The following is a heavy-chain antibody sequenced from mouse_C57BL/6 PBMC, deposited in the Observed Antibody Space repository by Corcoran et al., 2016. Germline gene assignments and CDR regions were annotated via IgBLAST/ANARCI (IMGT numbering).Heavy chain of an antibody. Sequence: DVQLQESGPGLVKPSQSLSLTCSVTGYSITSGYYWNWIRQFPGNKLEWMGYISYDGSNNYNPSLKNRISITRDTSKNQFFLKLNSVTTEDTATYYCASDPPTLSAMDYWGQGTSVTVSS. CDR1: GYSITSGYY. V-gene: IGHV3-6*01. J-gene: IGHJ4*01. CDR3: ASDPPTLSAMDY. CDR2: ISYDGSN.